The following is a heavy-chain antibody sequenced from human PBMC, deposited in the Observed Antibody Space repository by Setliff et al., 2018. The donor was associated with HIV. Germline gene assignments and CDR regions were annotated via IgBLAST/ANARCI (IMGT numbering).Heavy chain of an antibody. D-gene: IGHD3-22*01. CDR3: ARVNPFLYYYDTSGHSGAFDI. J-gene: IGHJ3*02. CDR1: GYTFTSYG. V-gene: IGHV1-69*13. Sequence: SVKVSCKASGYTFTSYGINWVRQAPGQGLEWVGGIIPLTGTANYAQKLQGRVTITADESTSTAYLELSSLISEDTAVYYCARVNPFLYYYDTSGHSGAFDIWGQGTVVTVSS. CDR2: IIPLTGTA.